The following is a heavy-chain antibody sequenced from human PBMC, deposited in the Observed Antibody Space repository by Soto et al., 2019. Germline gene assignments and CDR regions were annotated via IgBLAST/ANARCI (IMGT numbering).Heavy chain of an antibody. Sequence: GGSLRLSCAASGFTFSNYAMHWVRQAPGKGLEYVSAISSNGGSTYYADSVKGRFTISRDNSKNTLYLQMGSLSAEDLAVFYCARGRGSSTYDAFDIWGRGTMVTVSS. J-gene: IGHJ3*02. V-gene: IGHV3-64*02. CDR1: GFTFSNYA. D-gene: IGHD6-13*01. CDR3: ARGRGSSTYDAFDI. CDR2: ISSNGGST.